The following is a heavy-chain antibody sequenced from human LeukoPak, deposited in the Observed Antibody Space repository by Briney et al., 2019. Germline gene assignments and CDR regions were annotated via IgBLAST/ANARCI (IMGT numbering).Heavy chain of an antibody. CDR1: GGSISSSNW. D-gene: IGHD6-13*01. Sequence: PSGTLSLTCAVSGGSISSSNWWSWVRQPPGKGLEWIGEIYHSGSTNYNPSLKSRVTISVDKSKNQFSLKLSSVTAADTAVYYCAREEQQLVGYYGMDVWGQGTTVTVSS. CDR3: AREEQQLVGYYGMDV. CDR2: IYHSGST. V-gene: IGHV4-4*02. J-gene: IGHJ6*02.